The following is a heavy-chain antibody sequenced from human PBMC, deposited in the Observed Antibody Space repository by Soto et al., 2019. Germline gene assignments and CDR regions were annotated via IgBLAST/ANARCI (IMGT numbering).Heavy chain of an antibody. D-gene: IGHD2-15*01. CDR3: ARVGYCSGGSCYDEAFGI. J-gene: IGHJ3*02. CDR2: IYSGGST. Sequence: GGSLRLSCAASGFTVSSNYMSWVRQAPGKGLEWVSVIYSGGSTYYADSVKGRFTISRHNSKYTLYLQMNNLRAEDTAVYYCARVGYCSGGSCYDEAFGIWGQGTMVTVSS. V-gene: IGHV3-53*04. CDR1: GFTVSSNY.